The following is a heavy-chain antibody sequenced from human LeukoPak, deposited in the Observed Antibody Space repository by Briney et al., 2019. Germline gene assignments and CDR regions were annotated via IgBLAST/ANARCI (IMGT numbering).Heavy chain of an antibody. Sequence: SETLSLTCTVSGGSTSSGDYYWSWSRQPPGKGLEWVGYIYYSGSTFLNPSLRSRITLSVDAAKNQFSLKLRSVTASDTAVYYCALVSGSDLTFDYWGQGTLVTVSS. V-gene: IGHV4-30-4*01. CDR3: ALVSGSDLTFDY. J-gene: IGHJ4*02. CDR2: IYYSGST. CDR1: GGSTSSGDYY. D-gene: IGHD5-12*01.